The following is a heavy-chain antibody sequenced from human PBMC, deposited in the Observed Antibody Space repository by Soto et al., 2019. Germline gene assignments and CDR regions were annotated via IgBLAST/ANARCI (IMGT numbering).Heavy chain of an antibody. CDR1: GCTFSSYG. V-gene: IGHV3-33*01. D-gene: IGHD3-22*01. Sequence: QVQLVESGGGVVQPGRSLRLSCAASGCTFSSYGMHWVRQAPGKGLEWVAVIWYDGSNKYYADSVKGRFTISRDNSKNTLYLQMNSLRAEDTAVYYCARDSSGYYPYGMDVWGQGTTVTVSS. CDR3: ARDSSGYYPYGMDV. CDR2: IWYDGSNK. J-gene: IGHJ6*02.